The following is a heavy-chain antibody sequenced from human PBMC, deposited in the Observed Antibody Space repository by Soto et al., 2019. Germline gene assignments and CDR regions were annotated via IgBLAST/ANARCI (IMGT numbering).Heavy chain of an antibody. CDR3: TTDSDLTIVINRFAY. Sequence: GGSLRLSCAASGFTFSNAWINWVRQAPGKGLEWVGRIKSKTDGGTTDFAASVKGRFAISRDDSKNMVYLQMNSLKTEDTAVYYCTTDSDLTIVINRFAYWGHGTLVTVSS. CDR2: IKSKTDGGTT. CDR1: GFTFSNAW. J-gene: IGHJ4*01. D-gene: IGHD3-16*02. V-gene: IGHV3-15*07.